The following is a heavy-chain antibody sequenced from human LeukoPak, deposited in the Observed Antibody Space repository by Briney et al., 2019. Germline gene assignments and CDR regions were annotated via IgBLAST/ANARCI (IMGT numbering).Heavy chain of an antibody. CDR3: ARDMAVAGNYGMDV. CDR2: IYYSGST. V-gene: IGHV4-59*01. D-gene: IGHD6-19*01. CDR1: GGSISSYY. J-gene: IGHJ6*02. Sequence: KPSEILSLTCTVSGGSISSYYWSWIRQPPGKGLEWIGYIYYSGSTNYNPSLKSRVTISVDTSKNQFSLKLSSVTAADTAVYYCARDMAVAGNYGMDVWGQGTTVTVSS.